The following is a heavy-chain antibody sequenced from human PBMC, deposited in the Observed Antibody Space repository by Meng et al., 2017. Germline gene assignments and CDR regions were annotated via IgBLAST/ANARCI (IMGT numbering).Heavy chain of an antibody. CDR3: AHRREIGDGQWLVPYYFDY. CDR2: IYWDDDK. Sequence: SGPTLVKPTQTLTLTCTFSGFSLSTSGVGVGWIRQPPGKALEWLALIYWDDDKRYSPSLKSRLTITKDTSKNQVVLTMTNTDPVDTATYYCAHRREIGDGQWLVPYYFDYWGQGTLVTVSS. V-gene: IGHV2-5*02. D-gene: IGHD6-19*01. J-gene: IGHJ4*02. CDR1: GFSLSTSGVG.